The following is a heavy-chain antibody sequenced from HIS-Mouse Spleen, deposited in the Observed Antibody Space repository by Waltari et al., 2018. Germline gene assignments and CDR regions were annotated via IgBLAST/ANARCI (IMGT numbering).Heavy chain of an antibody. CDR1: GGSISSSSYY. D-gene: IGHD6-13*01. CDR2: TYYSGTT. J-gene: IGHJ2*01. CDR3: AREIPYSSSWYDWYFDL. V-gene: IGHV4-39*07. Sequence: QLQLQESGPGLVKPSETLSLTCTVSGGSISSSSYYWGWIRQPPGKGLGWIGSTYYSGTTNYNPSLKGRVTISVETSKNQFALKRSSGTAADTAVYYCAREIPYSSSWYDWYFDLWGRGTLVTVSS.